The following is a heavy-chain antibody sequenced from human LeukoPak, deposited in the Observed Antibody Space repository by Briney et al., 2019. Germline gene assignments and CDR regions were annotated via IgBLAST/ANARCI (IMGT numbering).Heavy chain of an antibody. D-gene: IGHD2-2*01. J-gene: IGHJ5*02. CDR1: GYTFTGYY. V-gene: IGHV1-18*04. CDR2: ISAYNGNT. CDR3: ARELILDIVVVPAAMANWFDP. Sequence: ASVKVSCKASGYTFTGYYMHWVRQAPGQGLEWMGWISAYNGNTNYAQKLRGRVTMTTDTSTSTAYMELRSLRSDDAAVYYCARELILDIVVVPAAMANWFDPWGQGTLVTVSS.